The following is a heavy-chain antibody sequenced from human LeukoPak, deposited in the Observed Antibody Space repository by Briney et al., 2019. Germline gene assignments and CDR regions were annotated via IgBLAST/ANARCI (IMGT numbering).Heavy chain of an antibody. V-gene: IGHV4-59*08. CDR2: VFYTGDT. J-gene: IGHJ4*02. Sequence: SETLSLTCAVSGGSISSFYWSWIRQPPGKGLEWIGYVFYTGDTNSNPSLKSRVTMSLDTSENQLSLRLTSVTAADTAVYYCARHPFATPFDHWGRGTLVTVSS. CDR3: ARHPFATPFDH. D-gene: IGHD2-15*01. CDR1: GGSISSFY.